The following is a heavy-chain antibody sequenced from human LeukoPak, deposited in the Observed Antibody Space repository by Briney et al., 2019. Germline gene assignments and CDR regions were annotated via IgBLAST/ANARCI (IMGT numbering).Heavy chain of an antibody. CDR1: GYTFTSYY. Sequence: ASVKVPCKTSGYTFTSYYMFWVRQAPGHGLEWMGIINTSAGSTTYAQKFQGRVTMTRDTSTSTVYMEMSSLESDDTAVYYCARVVGAAPTRRIDHWGQGTLVTVSS. V-gene: IGHV1-46*01. J-gene: IGHJ4*02. D-gene: IGHD6-6*01. CDR2: INTSAGST. CDR3: ARVVGAAPTRRIDH.